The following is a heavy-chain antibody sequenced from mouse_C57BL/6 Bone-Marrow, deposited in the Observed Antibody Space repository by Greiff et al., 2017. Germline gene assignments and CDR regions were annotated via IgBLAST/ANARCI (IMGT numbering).Heavy chain of an antibody. CDR2: IRNKANGYTT. V-gene: IGHV7-3*01. CDR1: GFTFTDYY. Sequence: EVMLVESGGGLVQPGGSLSLSCAASGFTFTDYYMSWVRQPPGKALEWLGFIRNKANGYTTEYSASVKGRFTISRDNSTSILYLQMNALRAEDSATYYCARATMITTWYFDVWGTGTTVTVSS. CDR3: ARATMITTWYFDV. J-gene: IGHJ1*03. D-gene: IGHD2-4*01.